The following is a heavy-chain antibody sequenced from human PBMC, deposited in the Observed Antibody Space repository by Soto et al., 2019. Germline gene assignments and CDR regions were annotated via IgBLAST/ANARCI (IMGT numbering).Heavy chain of an antibody. V-gene: IGHV3-11*01. Sequence: GGSLRLSCAASGFTFSDYYMSWIRQAPGKGLEWVSYITSSGSSIYYADSVKGRFTISGDNAKNSLYLQMNSLRAEDTAVYYCARDKGQLVPADGYWGQGTLVTVSS. CDR3: ARDKGQLVPADGY. J-gene: IGHJ4*02. D-gene: IGHD6-6*01. CDR1: GFTFSDYY. CDR2: ITSSGSSI.